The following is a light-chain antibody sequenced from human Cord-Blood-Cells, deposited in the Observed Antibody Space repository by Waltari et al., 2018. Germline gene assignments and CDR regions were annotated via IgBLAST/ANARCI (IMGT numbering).Light chain of an antibody. J-gene: IGKJ4*01. V-gene: IGKV3-11*01. CDR2: DAS. Sequence: ELVLTQYPATLSLSPGARATLSCRASQSVSSYLAWYQQKPGQAPRLLIYDASNRATGIPARFSGSGSGTDSTLTISSLEPEDFAVYYCQQRSNWPPLTFGGGTKVEIK. CDR1: QSVSSY. CDR3: QQRSNWPPLT.